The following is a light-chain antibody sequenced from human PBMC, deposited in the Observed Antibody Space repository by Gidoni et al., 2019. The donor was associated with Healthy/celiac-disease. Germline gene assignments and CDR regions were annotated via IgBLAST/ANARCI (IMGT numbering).Light chain of an antibody. J-gene: IGLJ2*01. CDR3: SSYTTSSTLV. V-gene: IGLV2-14*01. CDR2: EVS. Sequence: QSALTQPSSVSGSPGQSITISCTGTSSDVGGYNYASWSQQHPGKAPQLMIYEVSNRPSGISNRFSGSKSGNTASLTISGLQAEDEADYYCSSYTTSSTLVFGGGTKLTVL. CDR1: SSDVGGYNY.